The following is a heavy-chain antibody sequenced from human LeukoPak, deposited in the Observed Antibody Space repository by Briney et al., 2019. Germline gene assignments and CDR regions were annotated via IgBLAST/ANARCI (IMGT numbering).Heavy chain of an antibody. CDR3: ARDFLTYYDFWSGYPDIDY. V-gene: IGHV1-2*02. Sequence: ASVKVSCKASGYTFTGYYMHWVRQAPGQGLEWMGWINPNSGGTNYAQKFQGRVTMTRDTSISTAYMELSRLTSDDTAVYYCARDFLTYYDFWSGYPDIDYWGQGTLVTVSS. CDR1: GYTFTGYY. D-gene: IGHD3-3*01. CDR2: INPNSGGT. J-gene: IGHJ4*02.